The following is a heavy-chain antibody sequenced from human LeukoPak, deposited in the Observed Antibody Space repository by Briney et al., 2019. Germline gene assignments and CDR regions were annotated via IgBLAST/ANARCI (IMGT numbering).Heavy chain of an antibody. V-gene: IGHV3-33*06. CDR2: IWYDGSNK. Sequence: GGSLRLSCAASGFTFSSYGMHWVRQAPGKGLEWVAVIWYDGSNKYYADSVKGRFTISRDISKNTLYLQMNSLRAEDTAVYYCAKGIGVDLGYCSSATCLFDYWGQGTLVTVSS. J-gene: IGHJ4*02. D-gene: IGHD2-2*01. CDR1: GFTFSSYG. CDR3: AKGIGVDLGYCSSATCLFDY.